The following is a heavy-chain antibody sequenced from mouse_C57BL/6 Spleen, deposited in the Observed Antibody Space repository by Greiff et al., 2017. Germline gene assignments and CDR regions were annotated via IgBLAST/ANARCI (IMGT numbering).Heavy chain of an antibody. CDR1: GYAFSSSW. CDR2: IYPGDGDT. J-gene: IGHJ2*01. Sequence: VQLQQSGPELVKPGASVKISCKASGYAFSSSWMNWVKQRPGKGLEWIGRIYPGDGDTNYNGKFKGKATLTADKSSSTAYMQLSSLTSEDSAVYFCARVGYYYCSTLYFDYWGQGTTLTVSS. CDR3: ARVGYYYCSTLYFDY. V-gene: IGHV1-82*01. D-gene: IGHD1-1*01.